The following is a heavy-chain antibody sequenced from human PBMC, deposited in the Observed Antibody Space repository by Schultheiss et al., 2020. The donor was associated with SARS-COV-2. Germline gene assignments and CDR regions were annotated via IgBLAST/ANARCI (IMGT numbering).Heavy chain of an antibody. J-gene: IGHJ4*02. D-gene: IGHD6-6*01. CDR2: ISGSGGST. CDR1: GFTFSSYW. Sequence: GGSLRLSCAASGFTFSSYWMNWVRQAPGKGLEWVSAISGSGGSTYYADSVKGRFTISRDNSKNTLYLQMNSLRAEDTAVYYCAREREGYSSSSHPFDYWGQGTLVTVSS. CDR3: AREREGYSSSSHPFDY. V-gene: IGHV3-23*01.